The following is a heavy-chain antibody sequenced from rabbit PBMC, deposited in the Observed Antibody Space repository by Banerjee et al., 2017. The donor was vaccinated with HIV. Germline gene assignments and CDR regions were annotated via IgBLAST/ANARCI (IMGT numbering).Heavy chain of an antibody. Sequence: QEQLVESGGGLVQPGGSLTLSCKASGFSLSSYWMSWVRQAPGKGLEWIGYISTGDGRTCYASWAKGRFTISKTSSTTVTLRMTSLTAADTATYFCARDSDAGYTGYGYAWLGYFDLWGQGTLVTVS. CDR2: ISTGDGRT. CDR3: ARDSDAGYTGYGYAWLGYFDL. CDR1: GFSLSSYW. D-gene: IGHD6-1*01. J-gene: IGHJ4*01. V-gene: IGHV1S45*01.